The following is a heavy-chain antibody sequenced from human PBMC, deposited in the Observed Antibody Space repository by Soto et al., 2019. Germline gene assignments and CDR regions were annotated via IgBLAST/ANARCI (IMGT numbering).Heavy chain of an antibody. CDR2: IYHGGST. CDR3: AKDHLVSVVVTAIFDY. D-gene: IGHD2-21*02. J-gene: IGHJ4*02. Sequence: SETLSLTCAVSGYSISSGYYWGWLRQPPGKGLEWIGSIYHGGSTYYNPSLNSRVTLSIDMTNNHVSLILNSVTAEDTAVYYCAKDHLVSVVVTAIFDYWGQGTLVTVSS. V-gene: IGHV4-38-2*02. CDR1: GYSISSGYY.